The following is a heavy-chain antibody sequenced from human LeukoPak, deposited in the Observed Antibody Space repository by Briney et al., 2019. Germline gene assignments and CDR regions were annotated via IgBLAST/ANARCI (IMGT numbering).Heavy chain of an antibody. CDR1: GFTFSSYG. CDR2: IWYDGSNK. V-gene: IGHV3-33*01. D-gene: IGHD3-9*01. CDR3: ARAVSRTYYDILTGLNDAFDI. J-gene: IGHJ3*02. Sequence: PGGSLRLSCAASGFTFSSYGMHWVRQAPGKGLEWVAVIWYDGSNKYYADSVKGRFTISRDNSKNTLYLQMNSLRAEDTAVYYCARAVSRTYYDILTGLNDAFDIWGQGTMVTVSS.